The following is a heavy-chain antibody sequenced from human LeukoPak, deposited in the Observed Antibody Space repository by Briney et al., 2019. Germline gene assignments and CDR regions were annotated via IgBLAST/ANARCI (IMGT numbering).Heavy chain of an antibody. D-gene: IGHD2-2*01. V-gene: IGHV1-18*01. CDR3: ARDPRLFPDSSTNGFDY. CDR1: GYTFTSYG. J-gene: IGHJ4*02. CDR2: ISAYNGNT. Sequence: ASVKASCKAPGYTFTSYGISWVRQAPGQGLEWMGWISAYNGNTNYAQKLQGRVTMTTDTSTSTAYMELRSLRSVDTAVYYCARDPRLFPDSSTNGFDYWGQGTLVTVSS.